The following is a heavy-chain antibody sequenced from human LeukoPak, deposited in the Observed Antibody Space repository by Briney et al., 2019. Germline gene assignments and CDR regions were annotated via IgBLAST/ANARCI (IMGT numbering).Heavy chain of an antibody. V-gene: IGHV3-30*02. CDR1: GFTFSSYG. D-gene: IGHD3-10*01. CDR2: IWYDGSNK. Sequence: GGSLRLSCAASGFTFSSYGMHWVRQAPGKGLEWVAVIWYDGSNKYYADSVKGRFTISRDNSKNTLYLQMNSLRAEDTAVYYCAKVSQWFGELSCPDYWGQGTLVTVSS. CDR3: AKVSQWFGELSCPDY. J-gene: IGHJ4*02.